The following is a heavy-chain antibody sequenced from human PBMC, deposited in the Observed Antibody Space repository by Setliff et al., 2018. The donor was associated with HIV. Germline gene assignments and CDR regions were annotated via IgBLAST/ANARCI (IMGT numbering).Heavy chain of an antibody. J-gene: IGHJ5*02. CDR2: INYSGTT. CDR1: GGSITSGSYS. Sequence: SETLSLTCTVSGGSITSGSYSWTWIRQPPGKGLEWIGIINYSGTTYYNPSLKSRVTISVATSKNQFSMRLSSVTAADTAVYYCARHSGSGYYLIDPWGQGTLVTVSS. D-gene: IGHD3-22*01. V-gene: IGHV4-39*01. CDR3: ARHSGSGYYLIDP.